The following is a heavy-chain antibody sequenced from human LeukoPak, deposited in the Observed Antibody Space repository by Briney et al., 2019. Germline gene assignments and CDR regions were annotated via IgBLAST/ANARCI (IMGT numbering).Heavy chain of an antibody. CDR1: GGSISSYY. D-gene: IGHD4-11*01. CDR2: IYYSGST. J-gene: IGHJ5*02. CDR3: ASLTTVTPGNWFDP. V-gene: IGHV4-39*01. Sequence: SETLSLTCTVSGGSISSYYWSWIRQPPGKGLEWIGSIYYSGSTYYNPSLKSRVTISVDTSKNQFSLKLSSVTAADTAVYYCASLTTVTPGNWFDPWGQGTLVTVSS.